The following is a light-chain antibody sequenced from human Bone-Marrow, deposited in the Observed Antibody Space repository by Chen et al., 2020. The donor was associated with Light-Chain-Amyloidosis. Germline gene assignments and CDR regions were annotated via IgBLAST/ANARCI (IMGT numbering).Light chain of an antibody. J-gene: IGLJ2*01. V-gene: IGLV3-25*03. Sequence: SYELTQPPSVSVSPGQTARITCSGDDLPTKYAYWYHQKPGQAPVLVIHRDTERPSEISERLCGSGSGTTATLTISGVQAEDEADYHCQSADNSGTDEVIFGGGTKLTV. CDR2: RDT. CDR1: DLPTKY. CDR3: QSADNSGTDEVI.